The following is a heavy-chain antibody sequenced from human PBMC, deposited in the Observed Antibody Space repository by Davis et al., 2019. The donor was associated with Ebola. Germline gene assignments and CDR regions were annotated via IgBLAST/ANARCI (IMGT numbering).Heavy chain of an antibody. V-gene: IGHV3-23*01. Sequence: GESLKISCAASGFTFSSYWMSWVRQAPGKGLEWVSAISGSGGSTYYADSVKGRFTISRDNSKNTLYLQMNSLRAEDTAVYYCAKDSVAAGPPWSYYYGMDVWGQGTTVTVSS. J-gene: IGHJ6*02. CDR1: GFTFSSYW. CDR3: AKDSVAAGPPWSYYYGMDV. CDR2: ISGSGGST. D-gene: IGHD6-13*01.